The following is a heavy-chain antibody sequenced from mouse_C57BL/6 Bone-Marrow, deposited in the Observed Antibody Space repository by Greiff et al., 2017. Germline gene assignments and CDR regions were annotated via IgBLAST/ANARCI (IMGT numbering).Heavy chain of an antibody. D-gene: IGHD1-1*01. V-gene: IGHV14-2*01. Sequence: VQLQQSGAELVKPGASVKLSCTASGFNIKDYYMHWVKQRTEQGLEWIGRIDPEDGETKYAPKFQGKATITADTSSNTAYLQLSSLTSEDTAVDDCAQYYDGRSLYWYVDGWGTGTTVTGSS. CDR3: AQYYDGRSLYWYVDG. J-gene: IGHJ1*03. CDR1: GFNIKDYY. CDR2: IDPEDGET.